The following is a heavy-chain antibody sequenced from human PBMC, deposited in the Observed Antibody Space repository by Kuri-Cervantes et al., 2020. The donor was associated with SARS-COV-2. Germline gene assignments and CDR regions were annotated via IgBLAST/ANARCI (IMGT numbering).Heavy chain of an antibody. Sequence: GGSLRLSCAASGFTFSSYSMNWVRQAPGKGLEWVSSISSSSSYIYYADSVKGRFTISRDNAKNSLYLQMNSLRAEDTAVYYWARGSLTIFGVVIMDGGDNWFDPWGQGTLVTVSS. V-gene: IGHV3-21*01. J-gene: IGHJ5*02. CDR3: ARGSLTIFGVVIMDGGDNWFDP. CDR2: ISSSSSYI. D-gene: IGHD3-3*01. CDR1: GFTFSSYS.